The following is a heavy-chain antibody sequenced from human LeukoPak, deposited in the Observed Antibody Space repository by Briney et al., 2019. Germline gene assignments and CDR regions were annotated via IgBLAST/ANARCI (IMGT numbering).Heavy chain of an antibody. CDR1: GDSISMHY. V-gene: IGHV4-59*11. CDR2: IDHTGST. CDR3: ARDSGTTGEVKFDP. J-gene: IGHJ5*02. Sequence: KPSETLSLTCSVSGDSISMHYWSWIRQPPGKGLEWIGYIDHTGSTNYNPSLNSRVTISRDMSKNHFSLELSSVTAADTAVYFCARDSGTTGEVKFDPWGQGTLVTVSA. D-gene: IGHD3-10*01.